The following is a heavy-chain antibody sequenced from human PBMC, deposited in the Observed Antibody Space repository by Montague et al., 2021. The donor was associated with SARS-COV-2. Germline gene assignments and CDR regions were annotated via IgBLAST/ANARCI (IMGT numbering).Heavy chain of an antibody. CDR1: GDSDAIVAAT. V-gene: IGHV6-1*01. J-gene: IGHJ4*02. Sequence: CAISGDSDAIVAATRNWVRQTPSLQLELLGVTYYRLKWYYDYAVSVKSRMTISPDTSKNQFPLQLSSVTPEDRAVYYCARDPRYSLSWSFDYWGQGTLVTVSS. CDR2: TYYRLKWYY. D-gene: IGHD6-13*01. CDR3: ARDPRYSLSWSFDY.